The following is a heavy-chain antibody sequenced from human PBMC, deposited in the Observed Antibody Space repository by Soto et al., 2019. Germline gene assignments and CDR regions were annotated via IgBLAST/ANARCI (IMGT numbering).Heavy chain of an antibody. D-gene: IGHD3-16*01. Sequence: QVQLVQSGAEVKKPGSSVKVSCKTSGGTFSSYTVNWVRQAPGQGPEWMGRIIPILGKPNYAQKFQGRVTITADTSTSTAYMEVTSPRSEDTAVYYCATDVDLPYEFWGQGTLVTVS. CDR3: ATDVDLPYEF. CDR1: GGTFSSYT. V-gene: IGHV1-69*02. J-gene: IGHJ4*02. CDR2: IIPILGKP.